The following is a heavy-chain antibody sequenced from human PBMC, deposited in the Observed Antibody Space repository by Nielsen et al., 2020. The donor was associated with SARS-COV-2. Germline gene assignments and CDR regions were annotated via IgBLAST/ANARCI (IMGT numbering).Heavy chain of an antibody. D-gene: IGHD1-20*01. V-gene: IGHV3-33*01. CDR1: GFTFSSYG. Sequence: GESLKISCAASGFTFSSYGMHWVRQAPGKGLEWVVVIWYDGSNKYYADSVKGRFTISRDNSKNTLYLQMNSLRAEDTAVYYCARDRITGTSYFDLWGRGTLVTVSS. CDR2: IWYDGSNK. CDR3: ARDRITGTSYFDL. J-gene: IGHJ2*01.